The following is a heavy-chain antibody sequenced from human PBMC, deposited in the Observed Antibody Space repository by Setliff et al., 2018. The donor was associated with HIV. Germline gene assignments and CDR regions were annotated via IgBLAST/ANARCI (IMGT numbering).Heavy chain of an antibody. V-gene: IGHV1-69*13. CDR3: AGPRGDEAFDV. CDR2: STPILDTT. J-gene: IGHJ3*01. CDR1: GDTFRSHA. Sequence: SVKVSCKASGDTFRSHAISWVRQAPGQGLEWMGGSTPILDTTNYAQKFQGRVTLTADESTSTMYMELSSLTSDDTAVYYCAGPRGDEAFDVWGQGTMVTVSS.